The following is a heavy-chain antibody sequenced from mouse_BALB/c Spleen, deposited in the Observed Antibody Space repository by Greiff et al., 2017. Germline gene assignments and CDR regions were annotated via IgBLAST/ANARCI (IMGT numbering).Heavy chain of an antibody. CDR2: INPNNGGT. V-gene: IGHV1-18*01. D-gene: IGHD1-2*01. J-gene: IGHJ2*01. CDR1: GYSFTDYN. Sequence: VQLQQSGPELVQPGASVTIPCKASGYSFTDYNMDWVKQSHGKSLEWIGDINPNNGGTIYNQKFKGKATLTVDKSSSTAYMELRSLTSEDTAVYYCASGGYYFDYWGQGTTLTVSS. CDR3: ASGGYYFDY.